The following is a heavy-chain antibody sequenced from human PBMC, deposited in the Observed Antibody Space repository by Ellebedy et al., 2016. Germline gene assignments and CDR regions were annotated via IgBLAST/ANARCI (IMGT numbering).Heavy chain of an antibody. D-gene: IGHD2-15*01. V-gene: IGHV1-46*01. CDR1: GYTFTSYY. CDR3: ATRICSGGSCYSVDYFDY. CDR2: INPSGGST. J-gene: IGHJ4*02. Sequence: ASVKVSXKASGYTFTSYYMHWVRQAPGQGLEWMGIINPSGGSTSYAQKFQGRVTITADESTSTAYMELSSLRSEDTAVYYCATRICSGGSCYSVDYFDYWGQGTLVTVSS.